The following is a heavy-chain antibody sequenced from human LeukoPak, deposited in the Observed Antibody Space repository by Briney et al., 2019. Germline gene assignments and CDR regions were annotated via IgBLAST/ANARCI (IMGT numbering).Heavy chain of an antibody. V-gene: IGHV1-69*04. J-gene: IGHJ4*02. CDR3: ARDLGYGDYNY. D-gene: IGHD4-17*01. CDR2: IIPILGIA. Sequence: SVKVSCKASGGTFSSYAISWVRQPPGQGLEWMGRIIPILGIANYAQRFQGRVTITADKSTSTAYMELSSLRSEDTAVYYCARDLGYGDYNYWGQGTLVTVSS. CDR1: GGTFSSYA.